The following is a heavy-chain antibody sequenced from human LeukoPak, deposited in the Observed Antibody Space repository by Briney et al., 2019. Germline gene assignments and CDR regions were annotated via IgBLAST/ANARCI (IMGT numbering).Heavy chain of an antibody. J-gene: IGHJ3*02. D-gene: IGHD1-26*01. CDR2: IYSGGST. CDR1: GFTVSSNY. V-gene: IGHV3-53*04. CDR3: ARVGGLDAFDI. Sequence: GGSLRLSCAASGFTVSSNYVSWVRQAPGKGLEWVSVIYSGGSTYYTDSVKGRFTISRHNSQNTLFLQMNSLRAEDTAVYYCARVGGLDAFDIWGQGTMVTVSS.